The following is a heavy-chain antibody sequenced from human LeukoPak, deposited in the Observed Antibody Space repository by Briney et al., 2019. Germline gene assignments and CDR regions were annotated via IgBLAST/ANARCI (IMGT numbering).Heavy chain of an antibody. J-gene: IGHJ4*02. CDR1: GFTFSSYS. CDR3: ARARGSYSFDY. CDR2: ISSSSSTI. D-gene: IGHD1-26*01. Sequence: GGSLRLSCAASGFTFSSYSMNWVRQAPGKGLEWVSYISSSSSTIYYADSLKGRFTISRDNAKNSLYLQMNSLRAEDTAVYYCARARGSYSFDYWGQGTLVTVSS. V-gene: IGHV3-48*04.